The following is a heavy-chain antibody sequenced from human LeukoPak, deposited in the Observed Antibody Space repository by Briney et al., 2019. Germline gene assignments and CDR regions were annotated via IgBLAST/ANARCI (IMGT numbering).Heavy chain of an antibody. J-gene: IGHJ6*03. Sequence: SETLSLTCSVSGHSISSGYYWGWIRQPPGKGLEWIGTMYHRGSTYYNPSLKSRATMSGDTSKNHFSLKLSSVIAADAAVYYCARHRGDNSNPRYYFYYLDVWGKGTTVTVSS. CDR1: GHSISSGYY. D-gene: IGHD4-11*01. V-gene: IGHV4-38-2*01. CDR2: MYHRGST. CDR3: ARHRGDNSNPRYYFYYLDV.